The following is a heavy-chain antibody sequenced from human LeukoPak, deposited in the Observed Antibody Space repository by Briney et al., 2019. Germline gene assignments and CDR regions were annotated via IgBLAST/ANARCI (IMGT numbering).Heavy chain of an antibody. Sequence: PGGSLRLSCTASGFTFSSYSMNWVRQAPGKGLEWVSSISSSSSYIYYADSVKGRFTISRDNAKNSLYLQMNSLRAEDTAVYYCVRANSRHIVVVPAANYFDYWGQGTLVTVSS. J-gene: IGHJ4*02. CDR3: VRANSRHIVVVPAANYFDY. V-gene: IGHV3-21*01. CDR1: GFTFSSYS. D-gene: IGHD2-2*01. CDR2: ISSSSSYI.